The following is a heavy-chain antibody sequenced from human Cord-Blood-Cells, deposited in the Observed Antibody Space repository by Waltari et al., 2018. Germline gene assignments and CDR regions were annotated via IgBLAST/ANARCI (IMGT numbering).Heavy chain of an antibody. J-gene: IGHJ6*02. CDR2: IIPIFGTA. Sequence: QVQLVESGAEVKRPGASVKVSCKAPGGTLCSYAISWLRQACGQGLAWMGGIIPIFGTANYAQKCQGRVTITADESTSTAYMELSSLRSEDTAVYYCARDRGSSGYDFYYYYGMDVWGQGTTVTVSS. CDR1: GGTLCSYA. CDR3: ARDRGSSGYDFYYYYGMDV. V-gene: IGHV1-69*01. D-gene: IGHD5-12*01.